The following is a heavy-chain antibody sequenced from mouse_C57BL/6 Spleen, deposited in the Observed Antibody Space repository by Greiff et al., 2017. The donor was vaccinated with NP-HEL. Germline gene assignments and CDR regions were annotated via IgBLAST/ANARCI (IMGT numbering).Heavy chain of an antibody. D-gene: IGHD3-2*02. CDR3: ARCADSSGYFAY. CDR1: GYTFTNYW. J-gene: IGHJ3*01. CDR2: IYPGGGYT. V-gene: IGHV1-63*01. Sequence: VQVVESGAELVRPGTSVKMSCKASGYTFTNYWIGWAKQRPGHGLEWIGDIYPGGGYTNYNEKFKGKATLTADKSSSTAYMQFSSLASEDSAIYYCARCADSSGYFAYWGQGTLVTVSA.